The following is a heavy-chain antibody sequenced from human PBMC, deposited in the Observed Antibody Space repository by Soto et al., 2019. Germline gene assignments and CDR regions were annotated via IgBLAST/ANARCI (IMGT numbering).Heavy chain of an antibody. D-gene: IGHD3-3*01. J-gene: IGHJ5*02. CDR1: GGSISSYY. V-gene: IGHV4-59*01. CDR2: IYYSGST. Sequence: PSETLSLTCTVSGGSISSYYWSWIRQPPGKGLEWIGYIYYSGSTNYNPSLKSRVTISVDTSKNQFSLKLSSVTAADTAVYYCARFDRAYDFWSGYSNWFDPWGQGTLVTVSS. CDR3: ARFDRAYDFWSGYSNWFDP.